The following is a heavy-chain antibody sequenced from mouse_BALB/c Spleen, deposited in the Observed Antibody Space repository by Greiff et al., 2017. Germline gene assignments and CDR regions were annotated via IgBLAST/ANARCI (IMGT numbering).Heavy chain of an antibody. V-gene: IGHV5-12-1*01. CDR1: GFAFSSYD. J-gene: IGHJ4*01. CDR2: ISSGGGST. Sequence: EVMLVESGGGLVKPGGSLKLSCAASGFAFSSYDMSWVRQTPEKRLEWVAYISSGGGSTYYPDTVKGRFTIYRDNAKNTLYLQMSSLKSEDTAMYYCAREEEYGSSLYGMDYWGQGTSVTVSS. CDR3: AREEEYGSSLYGMDY. D-gene: IGHD1-3*01.